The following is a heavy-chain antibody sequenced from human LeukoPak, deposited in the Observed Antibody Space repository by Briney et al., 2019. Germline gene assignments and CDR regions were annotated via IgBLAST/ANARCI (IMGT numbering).Heavy chain of an antibody. J-gene: IGHJ4*02. D-gene: IGHD6-13*01. Sequence: PGGSLRLSCAASGFTFSSYAMSWVRQAPGKGLEWVSSISGSGGNTNYADSVKGRFTISRDNSKTTLYLQMNSLRAEDTAVYYCAKAKKLTQQLPSYWGQGTLVTVSS. CDR3: AKAKKLTQQLPSY. CDR2: ISGSGGNT. V-gene: IGHV3-23*01. CDR1: GFTFSSYA.